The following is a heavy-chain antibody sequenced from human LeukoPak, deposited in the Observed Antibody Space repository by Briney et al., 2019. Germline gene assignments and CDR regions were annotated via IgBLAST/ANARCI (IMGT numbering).Heavy chain of an antibody. J-gene: IGHJ4*02. CDR1: GGSISSSSYY. CDR3: VCPLYDYGDYVAVS. D-gene: IGHD4-17*01. CDR2: IYYSGST. V-gene: IGHV4-39*07. Sequence: PSETLSLTCTVSGGSISSSSYYWGWIRQPPGKGLEWIGSIYYSGSTYYNPSLKSRVTISVDTSKNQFSLKLSSVTAADTAVYYCVCPLYDYGDYVAVSWGQGTLVTVSS.